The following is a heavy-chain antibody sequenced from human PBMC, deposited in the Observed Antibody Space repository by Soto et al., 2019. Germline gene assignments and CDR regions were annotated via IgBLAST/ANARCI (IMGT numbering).Heavy chain of an antibody. CDR3: ARERRLNQDLSLDY. J-gene: IGHJ4*02. V-gene: IGHV1-58*01. CDR1: GFTFTNSA. D-gene: IGHD2-21*01. Sequence: SVKVSCKASGFTFTNSAVQWVRQARGQRLEWIGWIVVGSGNTNYAQKFQERVTITRDMSTSTAYMELSSLRSEDTAVYYCARERRLNQDLSLDYWGQGTPVTVSS. CDR2: IVVGSGNT.